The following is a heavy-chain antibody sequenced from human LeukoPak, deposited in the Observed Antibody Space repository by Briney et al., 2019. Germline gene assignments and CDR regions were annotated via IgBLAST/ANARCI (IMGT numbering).Heavy chain of an antibody. Sequence: GGSLRLSCEASGFTFSNYAMSWVGQAPGKGVDWVSVISGSSGSTYLVDCVKGRFTISKDNSKNTLFLQMNSLRAEDTAVYYCARSGSSWYRFDYWGQGTLVTVSS. V-gene: IGHV3-23*01. CDR3: ARSGSSWYRFDY. D-gene: IGHD6-13*01. CDR2: ISGSSGST. J-gene: IGHJ4*02. CDR1: GFTFSNYA.